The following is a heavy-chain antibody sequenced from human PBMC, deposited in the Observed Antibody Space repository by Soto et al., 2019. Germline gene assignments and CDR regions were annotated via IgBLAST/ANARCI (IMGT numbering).Heavy chain of an antibody. D-gene: IGHD3-10*01. V-gene: IGHV4-39*01. CDR3: ASHMVRGVGWFDP. CDR2: VYYSGST. J-gene: IGHJ5*02. Sequence: SETLSLTCTVSGGSISSSSYYWGWIRQPPGKGLEWIGSVYYSGSTYYNPSLKSRVTISVDTSKNQFSLKLSSVTAADTAVYYCASHMVRGVGWFDPWGQGTLVTVSS. CDR1: GGSISSSSYY.